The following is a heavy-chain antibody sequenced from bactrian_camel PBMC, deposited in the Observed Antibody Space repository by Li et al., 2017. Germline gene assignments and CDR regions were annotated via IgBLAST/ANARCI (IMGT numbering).Heavy chain of an antibody. V-gene: IGHV3S40*01. J-gene: IGHJ4*01. Sequence: EVQLVESGGDSVQAGGSLRLSCVASGFFSRGNCIGWLRQGPGKQREAVAAIYDGPVRDPSSPLYADSVKGRLTISQDPTKIAVYLQMDSLEPEDTGMYFCAAKATDCSQWSEYYYFGQGTQVTVS. CDR3: AAKATDCSQWSEYYY. D-gene: IGHD3*01. CDR1: GFFSRGNC. CDR2: IYDGPVRDPSSP.